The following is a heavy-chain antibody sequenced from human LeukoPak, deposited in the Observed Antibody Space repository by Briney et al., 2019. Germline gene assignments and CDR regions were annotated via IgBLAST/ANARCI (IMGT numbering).Heavy chain of an antibody. CDR1: GFTFSGSG. V-gene: IGHV3-30*02. D-gene: IGHD6-19*01. Sequence: GGSLRLSCAASGFTFSGSGMHWVRQAPGEGLEWVTFIRYDGSNKYYTDSVKGRLTISRDNSKNTLYLQMNSLRAEDTAVYYCAKGKDSSGTWDYFDYWGQGTLVTVSS. J-gene: IGHJ4*02. CDR2: IRYDGSNK. CDR3: AKGKDSSGTWDYFDY.